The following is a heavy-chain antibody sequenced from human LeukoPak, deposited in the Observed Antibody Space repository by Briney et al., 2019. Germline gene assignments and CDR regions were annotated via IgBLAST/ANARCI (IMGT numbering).Heavy chain of an antibody. Sequence: GGSLRLSCAASGFTVSSNFMSWVRQAPGKGLEWVSVIYSGGSTYYADSVKGRFTISRDNSKNTLYLQMNSLRAEDTAVYYCARDAGYYDSSGYYDYWGQGTLVTVSS. CDR3: ARDAGYYDSSGYYDY. D-gene: IGHD3-22*01. V-gene: IGHV3-53*01. J-gene: IGHJ4*02. CDR2: IYSGGST. CDR1: GFTVSSNF.